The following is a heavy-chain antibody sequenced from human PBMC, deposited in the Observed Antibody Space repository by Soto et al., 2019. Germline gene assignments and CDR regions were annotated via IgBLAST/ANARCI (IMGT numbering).Heavy chain of an antibody. J-gene: IGHJ6*02. Sequence: QVQPQESGPGLVKPSDTLSLTCAVSGGSISSVNWWSWVRQSPGKGLEWIGEMHPSGSTNYNPTLKSRVTVSMHKSRNQFALKMYSVTAADTAVYFCARHGHNIYGFDVWGRWTTVTVSS. CDR3: ARHGHNIYGFDV. CDR1: GGSISSVNW. D-gene: IGHD1-1*01. CDR2: MHPSGST. V-gene: IGHV4-4*02.